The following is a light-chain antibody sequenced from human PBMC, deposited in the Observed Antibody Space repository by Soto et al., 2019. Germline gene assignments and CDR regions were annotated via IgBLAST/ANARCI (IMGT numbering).Light chain of an antibody. J-gene: IGLJ3*02. CDR1: SSDVGGYDY. CDR3: SSYAGSNNLRM. CDR2: EVN. V-gene: IGLV2-8*01. Sequence: QSALTQPPSASGSPGQSVTISCAGTSSDVGGYDYVSWYQQHPGKAPKLIIYEVNKRPSGVPDRFSGSKSANTASLTVSGLQAEDEADYYSSSYAGSNNLRMFGGGTKLTVL.